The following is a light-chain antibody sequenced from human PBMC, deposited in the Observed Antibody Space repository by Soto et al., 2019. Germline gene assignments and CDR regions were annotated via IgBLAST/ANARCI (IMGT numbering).Light chain of an antibody. V-gene: IGLV2-14*01. CDR1: SSDVGGYNY. CDR2: EVS. Sequence: ALTQPASVSGSPGQSITISCTGTSSDVGGYNYVSWYQQNPGKAPKLMIYEVSNRPSGVSNRFSGSKSGNMASLTISGLQAEDEADYYCSSYTINRTYVFGTGTKVTV. CDR3: SSYTINRTYV. J-gene: IGLJ1*01.